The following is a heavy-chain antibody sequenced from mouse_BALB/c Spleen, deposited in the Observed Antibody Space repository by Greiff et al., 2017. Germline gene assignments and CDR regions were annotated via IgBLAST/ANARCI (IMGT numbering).Heavy chain of an antibody. V-gene: IGHV14-3*02. CDR1: GFNIKDTY. CDR3: ALYDYYAMDY. CDR2: IDPANGNT. J-gene: IGHJ4*01. D-gene: IGHD2-3*01. Sequence: EVKLMESGAELVKPGASVKLSCTASGFNIKDTYMHWVKQRPEQGLEWIGRIDPANGNTKYDPKFQGKATITADTSSNTSYLQLSSLTSEDTAVYYCALYDYYAMDYWGQGTSVTVSS.